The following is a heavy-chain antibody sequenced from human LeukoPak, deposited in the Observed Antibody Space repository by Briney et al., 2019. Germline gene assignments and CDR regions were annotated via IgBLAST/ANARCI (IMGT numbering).Heavy chain of an antibody. J-gene: IGHJ4*02. CDR1: GGSISSYY. V-gene: IGHV4-4*07. CDR3: ARDTDSSSYYYPFAY. CDR2: IYTSGST. Sequence: SETLSLTCTVSGGSISSYYWSWIRQPAGKGLEWIGRIYTSGSTNYNPSLKSRVTMSVDTSKNQFSLKLSSVTAADTAVYYCARDTDSSSYYYPFAYWGQGTLVTVSS. D-gene: IGHD3-22*01.